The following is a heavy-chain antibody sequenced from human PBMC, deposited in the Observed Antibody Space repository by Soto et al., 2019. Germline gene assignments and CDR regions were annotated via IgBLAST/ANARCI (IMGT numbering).Heavy chain of an antibody. D-gene: IGHD2-2*01. CDR1: GYTFTSYD. CDR3: ARGGEDIVVVPAAMPPYYYYYYMDV. V-gene: IGHV1-8*01. Sequence: ASVKVSCKASGYTFTSYDINWVRQATGQGLEWMGWMNPNSSNTGYAQKFQGRVTMTRNTSISTAYMELSSLRSEDTAVYYCARGGEDIVVVPAAMPPYYYYYYMDVWGKGTTVTVSS. J-gene: IGHJ6*03. CDR2: MNPNSSNT.